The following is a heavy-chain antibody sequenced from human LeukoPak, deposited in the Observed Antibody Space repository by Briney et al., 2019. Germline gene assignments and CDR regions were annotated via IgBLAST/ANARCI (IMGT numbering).Heavy chain of an antibody. CDR3: ARARYCSGGSCRPPGWFDP. Sequence: TVKVYWKNYGDTLTSYGISWARPDPGTFLEQNWWISANQGNTNYAQKLQGRDPMTTDTCTSPDYMELRSLRSDDTAVYYCARARYCSGGSCRPPGWFDPWGHGTLVTDSS. V-gene: IGHV1-18*04. D-gene: IGHD2-15*01. CDR2: ISANQGNT. J-gene: IGHJ5*02. CDR1: GDTLTSYG.